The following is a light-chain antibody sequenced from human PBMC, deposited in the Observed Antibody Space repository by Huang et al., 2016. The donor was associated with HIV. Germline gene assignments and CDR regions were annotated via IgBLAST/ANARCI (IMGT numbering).Light chain of an antibody. J-gene: IGKJ1*01. V-gene: IGKV1-39*01. CDR1: QSITTS. CDR3: QQSYRTPDT. CDR2: DAS. Sequence: DIQMTQSPSSLSASVGDRVTITCRASQSITTSLNWYQQRPGKAPKLLIYDASTLQSGVPSRFSGSVSGTDFTLTISSLQPEDFATYHCQQSYRTPDTFGQGTKVEIK.